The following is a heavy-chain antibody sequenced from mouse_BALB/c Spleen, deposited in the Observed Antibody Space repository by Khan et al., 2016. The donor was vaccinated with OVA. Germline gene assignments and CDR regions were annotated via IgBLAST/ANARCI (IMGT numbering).Heavy chain of an antibody. CDR2: IDPKTGVT. CDR3: TRSTFAY. V-gene: IGHV1-15*01. J-gene: IGHJ3*01. CDR1: GYTFPDYE. Sequence: VQLEESGAELVRPGASVTLSCKASGYTFPDYELHWVKQTPVHGLEWIGVIDPKTGVTAYNQKFKGKATLTADKSSSTAYMELRSLTSEDSAVYYYTRSTFAYWGQGTLVTVSA.